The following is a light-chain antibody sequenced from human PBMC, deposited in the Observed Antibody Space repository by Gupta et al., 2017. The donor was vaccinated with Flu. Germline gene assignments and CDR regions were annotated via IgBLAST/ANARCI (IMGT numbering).Light chain of an antibody. CDR2: AAS. CDR3: QKYNSAPPFT. V-gene: IGKV1-27*01. Sequence: DIQMTQSPSSLSASVGARVTITCRASQDIGNYLAWYQQKPGETPKLLVYAASTLQSGVPSRFSGSGSGTDFTLTISSLQPEDVATYYCQKYNSAPPFTFGPGTKVDIK. J-gene: IGKJ3*01. CDR1: QDIGNY.